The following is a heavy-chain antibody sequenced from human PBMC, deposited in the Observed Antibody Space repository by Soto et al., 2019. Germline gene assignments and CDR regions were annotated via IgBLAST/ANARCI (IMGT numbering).Heavy chain of an antibody. CDR1: GGSISSYY. CDR2: IYYSGST. V-gene: IGHV4-59*01. CDR3: ARRLRGYSGYDFTSRALNYYYYYMDV. Sequence: SETLSLTCTVSGGSISSYYWSWIRQPPGKGLEWIGYIYYSGSTNYNPSLKSRVTISVDTSKNQFSLKLSSVTAADTAVYYCARRLRGYSGYDFTSRALNYYYYYMDVWGKGTTVTVSS. D-gene: IGHD5-12*01. J-gene: IGHJ6*03.